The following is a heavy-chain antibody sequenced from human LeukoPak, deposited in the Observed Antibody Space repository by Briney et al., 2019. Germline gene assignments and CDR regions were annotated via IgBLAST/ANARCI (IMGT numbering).Heavy chain of an antibody. CDR1: GFTFSSYG. CDR2: ISYDGSNK. D-gene: IGHD4-11*01. Sequence: GGSLRLSCAASGFTFSSYGMHWVRQAPGNGLKWVALISYDGSNKDYADSVKGRFTISRDNSKNTLYLQMNSLRAEDTAVYYCAKNALWGTTVIGYFFDYWGQGTLVTVYS. CDR3: AKNALWGTTVIGYFFDY. J-gene: IGHJ4*02. V-gene: IGHV3-30*18.